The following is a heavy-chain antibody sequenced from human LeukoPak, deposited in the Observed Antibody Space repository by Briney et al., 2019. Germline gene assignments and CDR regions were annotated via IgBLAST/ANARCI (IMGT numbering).Heavy chain of an antibody. D-gene: IGHD3-10*01. Sequence: SETLSLTCTVSGGSISNYYWSWIRQPPGKGLEWIGYIYSSGSTNYNPSLKSRVTISVDTSKNQFSLKLISVTAADTAVYYCARSAYFGSAFDYWGQGNLVTVSS. CDR3: ARSAYFGSAFDY. V-gene: IGHV4-59*01. CDR2: IYSSGST. CDR1: GGSISNYY. J-gene: IGHJ4*02.